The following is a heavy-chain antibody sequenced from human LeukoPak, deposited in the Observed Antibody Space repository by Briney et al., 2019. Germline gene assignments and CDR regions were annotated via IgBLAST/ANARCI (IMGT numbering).Heavy chain of an antibody. CDR1: GYTFTGYY. D-gene: IGHD3-10*01. V-gene: IGHV1-2*02. J-gene: IGHJ5*02. CDR2: INPNSGGT. Sequence: ASVRVSCKASGYTFTGYYMHWVRQAPGQGLEWMGWINPNSGGTNYAQKFQGRVTMTRDTSISTAYMELSRLRSDDTVVYYCARSTAYYGSGSYYPWGQGTLVTVPS. CDR3: ARSTAYYGSGSYYP.